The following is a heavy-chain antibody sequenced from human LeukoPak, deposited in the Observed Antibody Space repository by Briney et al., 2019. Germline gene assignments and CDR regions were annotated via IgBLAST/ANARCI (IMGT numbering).Heavy chain of an antibody. V-gene: IGHV1-8*02. CDR1: GYTFTGYY. J-gene: IGHJ6*02. CDR2: MNPNSGNT. Sequence: ASVKVSCKASGYTFTGYYMHWVRQATGQGLEWMGWMNPNSGNTGYAQKFQGRVTMTRNTSISTAYMELRSLRSDDTAVYYCARVGAHYYYYGMDVWGQGTTVTVSS. D-gene: IGHD3-16*01. CDR3: ARVGAHYYYYGMDV.